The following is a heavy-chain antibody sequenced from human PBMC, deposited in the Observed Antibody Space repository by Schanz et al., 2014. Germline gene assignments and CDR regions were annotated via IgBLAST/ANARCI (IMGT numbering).Heavy chain of an antibody. CDR1: GFSFSSYA. D-gene: IGHD7-27*01. V-gene: IGHV3-33*08. CDR3: ARELPGVVAFDF. J-gene: IGHJ3*01. CDR2: IWSDGTNE. Sequence: VQLVESGGDLVQPGGSLRLSCAASGFSFSSYAMGWVRQAPGKGLEWVAVIWSDGTNEYYADSVKGRFTISGDSSKYTVYLQMNSLRADDTAVYYCARELPGVVAFDFWGQGTMVTVSS.